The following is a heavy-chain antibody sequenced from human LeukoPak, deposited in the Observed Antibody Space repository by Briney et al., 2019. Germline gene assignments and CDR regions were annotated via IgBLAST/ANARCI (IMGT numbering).Heavy chain of an antibody. D-gene: IGHD6-19*01. V-gene: IGHV3-30*03. CDR3: ARGGYSSALQIDC. CDR1: GFTFSNAW. CDR2: VSYDGYDK. Sequence: GGSLRLSCAASGFTFSNAWMSWVRQAPGKGLEWVAVVSYDGYDKYYTDPVKGRFTISRDNSKNTLNLQMNSLRAEDTALYYCARGGYSSALQIDCWGQGTLVTVSS. J-gene: IGHJ4*02.